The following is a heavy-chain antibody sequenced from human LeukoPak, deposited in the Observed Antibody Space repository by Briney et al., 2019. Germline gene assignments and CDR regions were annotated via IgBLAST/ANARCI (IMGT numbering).Heavy chain of an antibody. D-gene: IGHD6-13*01. CDR3: ARGSLGSSSWAYGMDV. CDR2: INHSGST. V-gene: IGHV4-34*01. Sequence: PSETLSLTCAVYGGSFSGYYWSWIRQPPGKGLEWIGEINHSGSTNYNPSLKSRVTISVDTSKNQFSLKLSSVTAADTAVYYCARGSLGSSSWAYGMDVWGQGTTVTVSS. J-gene: IGHJ6*02. CDR1: GGSFSGYY.